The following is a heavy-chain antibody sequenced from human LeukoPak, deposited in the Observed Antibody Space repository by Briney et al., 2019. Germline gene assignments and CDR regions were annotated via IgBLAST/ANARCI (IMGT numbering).Heavy chain of an antibody. CDR1: GFTFSSYA. CDR3: ARGDGYKLEAPFDY. CDR2: ISYDGSNK. D-gene: IGHD5-24*01. V-gene: IGHV3-30-3*01. J-gene: IGHJ4*02. Sequence: GGSLRLSCAASGFTFSSYAMHWVRQAPGKGLEWVAVISYDGSNKYYADSVKGRFTISRDNSKNTLYLQMNSLRAEDTAVYYCARGDGYKLEAPFDYWGQGTLVTVSS.